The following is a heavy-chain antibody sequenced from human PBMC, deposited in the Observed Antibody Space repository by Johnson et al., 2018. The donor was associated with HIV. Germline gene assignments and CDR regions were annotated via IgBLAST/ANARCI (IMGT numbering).Heavy chain of an antibody. CDR1: GFTFSSYG. Sequence: QVLLVESGGGVVQPGRSLRLSCAASGFTFSSYGMHWVRQAPGKGLEWVAVISYDGSNKYYADSVKGRFTISRDNSKNTLYLQMNSLRAEDTAVYFCARDFVGGVPQGAFDIWGQGTMVTVSS. J-gene: IGHJ3*02. V-gene: IGHV3-30*03. CDR2: ISYDGSNK. CDR3: ARDFVGGVPQGAFDI. D-gene: IGHD1-1*01.